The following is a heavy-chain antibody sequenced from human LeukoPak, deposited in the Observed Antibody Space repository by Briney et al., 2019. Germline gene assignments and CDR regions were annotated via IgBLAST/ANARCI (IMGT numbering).Heavy chain of an antibody. D-gene: IGHD7-27*01. Sequence: PGGSLRLSCVVSGFSVSSNYMSWVRQAPGKGLEWVSSISSSSSYIYYADSVKGRFTISRDNAKNSLYLQMNSLRAEDTAVYYCARDGEGLVRPAFDIWGQGTMVAVSS. CDR1: GFSVSSNY. CDR2: ISSSSSYI. CDR3: ARDGEGLVRPAFDI. J-gene: IGHJ3*02. V-gene: IGHV3-21*01.